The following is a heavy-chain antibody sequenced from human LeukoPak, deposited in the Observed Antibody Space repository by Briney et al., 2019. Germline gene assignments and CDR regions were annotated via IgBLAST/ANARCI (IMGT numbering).Heavy chain of an antibody. Sequence: GGSLRLSCVASGFTFDDHGISWVLQTPEKGLEWLSGINWNGGSIDYADSVKGRFTISRDNAKNSLYLQMNSLRAEDTALYYCARGAGSGYFFYMDVWGKGTTVTVSS. CDR2: INWNGGSI. J-gene: IGHJ6*03. CDR3: ARGAGSGYFFYMDV. CDR1: GFTFDDHG. D-gene: IGHD3-22*01. V-gene: IGHV3-20*04.